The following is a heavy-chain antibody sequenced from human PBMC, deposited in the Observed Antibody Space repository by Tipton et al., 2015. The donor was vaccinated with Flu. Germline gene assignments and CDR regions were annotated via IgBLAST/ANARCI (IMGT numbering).Heavy chain of an antibody. J-gene: IGHJ3*02. Sequence: LRLSCTVSGGSISSHYWSWIRQPPGRGLEWIGYIYYSGSISYNPSLKSRVTISVDTSKNQFSLKLSSVTAADTAVYYCAREWGDAFDIWGQGTMVTVSS. CDR3: AREWGDAFDI. V-gene: IGHV4-59*11. CDR1: GGSISSHY. D-gene: IGHD3-16*01. CDR2: IYYSGSI.